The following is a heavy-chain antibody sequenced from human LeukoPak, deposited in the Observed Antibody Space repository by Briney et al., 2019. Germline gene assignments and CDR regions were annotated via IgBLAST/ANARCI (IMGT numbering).Heavy chain of an antibody. CDR2: ISSSRSYI. D-gene: IGHD4-11*01. Sequence: PGGSLRLSCAASGFTFSSYSMNWVRQAPGKGLEWVSSISSSRSYIYYADSVKGRFTISRDNAKNSLYLQMNSLRAEDTAVYYCARHSNQEPIDFDYWGQGTLVTVSS. V-gene: IGHV3-21*01. CDR1: GFTFSSYS. J-gene: IGHJ4*02. CDR3: ARHSNQEPIDFDY.